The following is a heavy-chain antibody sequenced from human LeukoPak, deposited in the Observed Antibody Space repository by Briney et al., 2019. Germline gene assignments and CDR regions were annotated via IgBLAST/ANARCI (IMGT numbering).Heavy chain of an antibody. Sequence: GGSLRLSCAASGFTFGNFWMTWVRQAPGKGLEWVANIERDGSEKTYVDSVKGRFTISRDNAKNSLFLQMSSLRADDTAVYYCATAPAAADSFWGQGTLVAVSS. CDR3: ATAPAAADSF. V-gene: IGHV3-7*01. CDR2: IERDGSEK. CDR1: GFTFGNFW. J-gene: IGHJ4*02. D-gene: IGHD6-13*01.